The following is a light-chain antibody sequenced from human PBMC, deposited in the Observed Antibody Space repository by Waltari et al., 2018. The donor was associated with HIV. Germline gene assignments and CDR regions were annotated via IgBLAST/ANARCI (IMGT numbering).Light chain of an antibody. CDR1: SSNIGINY. V-gene: IGLV1-51*01. CDR3: GTWDSSLSAVV. CDR2: DNN. Sequence: QSVLTQPPSVSAAPGQKVTISCSGSSSNIGINYVSWYQQLPGTAPKLLIYDNNKRPSGIPDRFSGSKSGTSATLGITGRQTGDEADYYCGTWDSSLSAVVFGGGTKLTVL. J-gene: IGLJ2*01.